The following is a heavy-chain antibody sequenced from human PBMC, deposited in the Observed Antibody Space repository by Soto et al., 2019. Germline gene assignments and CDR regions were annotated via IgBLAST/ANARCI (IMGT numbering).Heavy chain of an antibody. Sequence: GGSLRLSCAASGFTFSNAWMNWVRQAPGKGLEWVGRIKSKTDGGTTDYAAPVKGRFTISRDDSKNTLYLQMNSLKTEDTAVYYCTTLRYFEYYYGMDVWGQGTTVTVSS. CDR2: IKSKTDGGTT. J-gene: IGHJ6*02. CDR1: GFTFSNAW. CDR3: TTLRYFEYYYGMDV. D-gene: IGHD3-9*01. V-gene: IGHV3-15*07.